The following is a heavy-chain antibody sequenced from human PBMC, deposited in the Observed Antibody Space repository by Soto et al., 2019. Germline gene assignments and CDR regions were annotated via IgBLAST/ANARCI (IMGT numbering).Heavy chain of an antibody. CDR3: ARLAPYSSGWYHYYYGMDV. Sequence: PGESLRIYGTSSGYSFTRYWISWVRQMPGKGLEWMGRIDPSDSYTNYSPSFQGHVTISADKSISTAYLQWSSLKASDTAMYYCARLAPYSSGWYHYYYGMDVWGQGTTVPVSS. V-gene: IGHV5-10-1*01. CDR1: GYSFTRYW. D-gene: IGHD6-19*01. J-gene: IGHJ6*02. CDR2: IDPSDSYT.